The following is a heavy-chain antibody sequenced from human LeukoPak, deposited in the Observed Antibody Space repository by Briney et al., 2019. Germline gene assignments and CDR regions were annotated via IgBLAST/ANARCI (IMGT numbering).Heavy chain of an antibody. CDR3: AREVWLRDRFEDYYYMDV. CDR1: GFTFSSYG. Sequence: PGGSLRLSCAASGFTFSSYGMHWVRQAPGKGLEWAAVISYDGSNKYYADSVKGRFTISRDNSKNTLYLQMNSLRAEDTAVYYCAREVWLRDRFEDYYYMDVWGKGTTVTISS. J-gene: IGHJ6*03. V-gene: IGHV3-30*03. D-gene: IGHD5-12*01. CDR2: ISYDGSNK.